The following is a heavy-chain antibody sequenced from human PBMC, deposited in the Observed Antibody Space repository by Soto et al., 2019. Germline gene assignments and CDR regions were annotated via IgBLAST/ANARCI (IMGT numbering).Heavy chain of an antibody. J-gene: IGHJ5*02. CDR1: GFTFSSYA. CDR3: AHRQDGYDFSWFDP. CDR2: ISYDGSNK. V-gene: IGHV3-30*14. D-gene: IGHD5-12*01. Sequence: GGSLRLSCAASGFTFSSYAMHWVRQAPGKGLEWVAVISYDGSNKYYADSVKSRLTITKDTSKNQVVLTMTNMDPVDTATYYCAHRQDGYDFSWFDPWGQGTLVTVSS.